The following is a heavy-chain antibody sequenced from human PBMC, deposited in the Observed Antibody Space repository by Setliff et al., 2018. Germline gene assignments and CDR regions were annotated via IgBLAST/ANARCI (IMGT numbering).Heavy chain of an antibody. CDR1: GFSFSNYW. J-gene: IGHJ4*02. CDR2: INSDGSST. D-gene: IGHD1-1*01. CDR3: ARDGHNVYYFDY. Sequence: GGSLRLSCAASGFSFSNYWMHWVRQAPGKGLVWVSRINSDGSSTNYADSVKGQFTVSRDSAKNTLYLQMNSLRAEDTAVYYCARDGHNVYYFDYWGLGTLVTVSS. V-gene: IGHV3-74*01.